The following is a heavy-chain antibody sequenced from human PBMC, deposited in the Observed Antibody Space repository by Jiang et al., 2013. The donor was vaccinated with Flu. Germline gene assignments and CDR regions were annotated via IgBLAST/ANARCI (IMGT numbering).Heavy chain of an antibody. CDR1: GGSITSNNY. CDR3: ARIEENYYGSGGFSFYFDH. Sequence: PGLVKTSETLSLSCTVSGGSITSNNYWAWIRQPPGKGLEWIGSIYSSGDTYYNPSLRSRLTISVDTSKNQISLKLASVTAAEAAVYYCARIEENYYGSGGFSFYFDHWGQGTPVTVSS. CDR2: IYSSGDT. V-gene: IGHV4-39*01. J-gene: IGHJ4*02. D-gene: IGHD3-10*01.